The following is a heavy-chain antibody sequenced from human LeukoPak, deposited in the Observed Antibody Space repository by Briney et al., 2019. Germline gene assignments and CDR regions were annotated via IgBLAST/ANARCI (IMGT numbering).Heavy chain of an antibody. Sequence: PSETLSLTCAVYGGSFSGYYWSWIRQPPGKGLEWIGEINHSGSTNYNPSLKSRVTVSVDTSKNQFSLKLSSVTAADTAVHYCARGIIVVVPAAGGNWFDPWGQGTLVTVSS. V-gene: IGHV4-34*01. CDR2: INHSGST. CDR1: GGSFSGYY. CDR3: ARGIIVVVPAAGGNWFDP. D-gene: IGHD2-2*01. J-gene: IGHJ5*02.